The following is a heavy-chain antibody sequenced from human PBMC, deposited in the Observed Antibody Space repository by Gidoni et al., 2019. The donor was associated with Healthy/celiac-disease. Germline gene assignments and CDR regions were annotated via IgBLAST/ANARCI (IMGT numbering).Heavy chain of an antibody. V-gene: IGHV1-69*08. D-gene: IGHD3-3*01. CDR2: IIPILGIA. CDR3: ARETEITIFGVVIEGAFDI. J-gene: IGHJ3*02. Sequence: QVQLVQSGAEVKKPGSSVKVSCKASGGTFSSYTLSWVRQAPGQGLEWMGRIIPILGIANYAQKFQGRVTITADKSTSTAYMELSSLRSEDTAVYYCARETEITIFGVVIEGAFDIWGQGTMVTVSS. CDR1: GGTFSSYT.